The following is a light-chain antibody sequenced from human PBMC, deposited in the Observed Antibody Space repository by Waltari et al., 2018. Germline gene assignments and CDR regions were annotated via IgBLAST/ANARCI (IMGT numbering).Light chain of an antibody. Sequence: QSVLTQPPSASGTPGQRFTISCSGSSSHIGSNYVYWYQQLPGTAPKLLIYRNNQRPSGVPDRFSGSKSGTSASLAISGLRSEDEADYYCAAWDDSLSGVVFGGGTKLTVL. J-gene: IGLJ2*01. CDR3: AAWDDSLSGVV. CDR2: RNN. V-gene: IGLV1-47*01. CDR1: SSHIGSNY.